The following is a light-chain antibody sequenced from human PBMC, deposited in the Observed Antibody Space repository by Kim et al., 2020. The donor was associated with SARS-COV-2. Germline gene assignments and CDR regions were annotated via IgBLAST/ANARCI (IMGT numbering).Light chain of an antibody. CDR1: QSVSNSY. Sequence: SAGERVPLYCRASQSVSNSYLAWHQQKPGQAPRLLIYDASSRATGIPDRFSGSGSGTDFTLTISRLEPEDFAVYYCQQYGDSPYTFGQGTKLEI. J-gene: IGKJ2*01. CDR2: DAS. V-gene: IGKV3-20*01. CDR3: QQYGDSPYT.